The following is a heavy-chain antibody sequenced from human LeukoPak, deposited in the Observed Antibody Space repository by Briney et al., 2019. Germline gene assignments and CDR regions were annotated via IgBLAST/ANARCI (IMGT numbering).Heavy chain of an antibody. Sequence: GGSLRLSCAASGFVFNSHSMHWVRQAPGKGLECVSAISSNGGSTYYANSVKGRFTISRDNSKNTLYLQVGSLRAEETALYYCAREEPAGSTDYWGQGTLVTVS. J-gene: IGHJ4*02. V-gene: IGHV3-64*01. CDR2: ISSNGGST. CDR3: AREEPAGSTDY. CDR1: GFVFNSHS. D-gene: IGHD1-14*01.